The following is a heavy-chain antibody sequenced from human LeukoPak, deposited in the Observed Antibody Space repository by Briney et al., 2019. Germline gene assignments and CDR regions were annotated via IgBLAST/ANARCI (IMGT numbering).Heavy chain of an antibody. D-gene: IGHD2-2*01. J-gene: IGHJ5*02. V-gene: IGHV4-39*01. Sequence: SETLSLTCTVSGGSIPTKNFYWGWIRQPPGKGLEWIGSVFYSGRTYYNPSLKSRVTIFVDPSKNQFSLNLRSVTAADTAVYYCARHERCSSINSIYNWFDPWGQGTLVIVSS. CDR2: VFYSGRT. CDR1: GGSIPTKNFY. CDR3: ARHERCSSINSIYNWFDP.